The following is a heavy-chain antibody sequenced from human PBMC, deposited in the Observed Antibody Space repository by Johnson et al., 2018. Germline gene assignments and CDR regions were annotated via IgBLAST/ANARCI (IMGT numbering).Heavy chain of an antibody. V-gene: IGHV3-7*01. CDR2: IKQDGSEK. D-gene: IGHD3-16*01. J-gene: IGHJ6*03. Sequence: VQLVESGGGLVQPGGSLRLSCAASGFTFSIYWMRWVRQAPGKGLEWVANIKQDGSEKYYVDSVKGRFPISRDNAKNTLYLQMNSLRAEDTAVYYCASLGYYYYMDVWGKGTTVTVSS. CDR1: GFTFSIYW. CDR3: ASLGYYYYMDV.